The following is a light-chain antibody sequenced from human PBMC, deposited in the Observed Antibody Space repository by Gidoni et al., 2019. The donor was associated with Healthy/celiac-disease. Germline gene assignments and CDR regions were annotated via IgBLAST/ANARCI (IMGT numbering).Light chain of an antibody. CDR2: AAS. CDR1: QGISSW. Sequence: DMKMTQSPSSVSASVGDRVPITCRASQGISSWVAWYQQKPGTAPKLLIYAASSLQSGVPSRFSGSGSGTDFTLTISSLQPEEFATYYCQQANSFPPTFGPGTKVEIK. V-gene: IGKV1D-12*01. J-gene: IGKJ3*01. CDR3: QQANSFPPT.